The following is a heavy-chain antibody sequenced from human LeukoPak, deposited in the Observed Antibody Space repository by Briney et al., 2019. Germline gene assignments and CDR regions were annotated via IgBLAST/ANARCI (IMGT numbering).Heavy chain of an antibody. V-gene: IGHV3-23*01. CDR1: GFSFKTYS. CDR3: AKEGGIVVAGGRDY. D-gene: IGHD6-19*01. J-gene: IGHJ4*02. Sequence: GGSLRLSCAASGFSFKTYSMTWVRQAPGKGPEWVSAISGNGRKTFYADSVRGRFTISRDNSKNTLYLQMSSLRADDTAVYFCAKEGGIVVAGGRDYWGQGTLVTVSS. CDR2: ISGNGRKT.